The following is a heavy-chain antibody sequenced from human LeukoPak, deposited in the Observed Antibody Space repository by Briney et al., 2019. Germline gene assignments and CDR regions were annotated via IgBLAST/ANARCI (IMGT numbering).Heavy chain of an antibody. CDR2: INPNSGGT. CDR1: GYTFTGYY. CDR3: ARDMSIVVPAAISY. J-gene: IGHJ4*02. Sequence: ASVTVSCKASGYTFTGYYMHWVRQAPGQGLEWMGRINPNSGGTNYAQKFQGRVTMTRDTSISTAYMELSRLRSDDTAVYYCARDMSIVVPAAISYWGQGTLVTVSS. V-gene: IGHV1-2*06. D-gene: IGHD2-2*01.